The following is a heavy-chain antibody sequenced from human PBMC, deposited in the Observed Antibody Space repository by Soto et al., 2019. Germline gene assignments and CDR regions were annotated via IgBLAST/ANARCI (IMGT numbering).Heavy chain of an antibody. D-gene: IGHD7-27*01. J-gene: IGHJ4*02. CDR3: AHSLIPNWGSRGAFDY. CDR2: IYWDDDK. V-gene: IGHV2-5*02. Sequence: QITLKESGPTLVKPTQTLTLTCTFSGFSLSTSGVGVGWIRQPPGKALEWLALIYWDDDKRYSPSLKSRLTFTNDTFKNQVVLTMTNMDPVDTATYYCAHSLIPNWGSRGAFDYWGQGTLVTVSS. CDR1: GFSLSTSGVG.